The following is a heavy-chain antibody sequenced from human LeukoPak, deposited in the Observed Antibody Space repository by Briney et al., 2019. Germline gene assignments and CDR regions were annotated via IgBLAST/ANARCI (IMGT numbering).Heavy chain of an antibody. CDR1: GFTFSNYW. V-gene: IGHV3-74*01. D-gene: IGHD2-2*01. CDR2: ISSDESST. CDR3: ARGGFTGTSCPYFDY. Sequence: GGSLRLSCAASGFTFSNYWMHWVRQAPGKGLVWVSRISSDESSTTYADSVKGRFTISRGNAKNTLYLKMNTLRAEDTAIYFCARGGFTGTSCPYFDYWGQGTLVTVSS. J-gene: IGHJ4*02.